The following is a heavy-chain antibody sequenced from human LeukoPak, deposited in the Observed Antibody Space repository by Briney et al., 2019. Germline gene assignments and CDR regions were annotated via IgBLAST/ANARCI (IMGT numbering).Heavy chain of an antibody. V-gene: IGHV3-66*01. J-gene: IGHJ4*02. D-gene: IGHD6-13*01. CDR3: ARALYSSSWYQGDCFDY. CDR1: GFTVSSNY. CDR2: IYSGGST. Sequence: PGGSLRLSCAASGFTVSSNYMSWVRQAPGKGLEWVSVIYSGGSTYYADSVKGRFTISRDNSKNTLYLQMNSLRVEDTAVYYCARALYSSSWYQGDCFDYWGQGTLVTVSS.